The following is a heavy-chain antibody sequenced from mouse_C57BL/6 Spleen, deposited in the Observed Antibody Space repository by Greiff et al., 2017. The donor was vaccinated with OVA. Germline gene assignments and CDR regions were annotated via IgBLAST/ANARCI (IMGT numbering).Heavy chain of an antibody. Sequence: QVQLKESGPELVKPGASVKISCKASGYAFSSSWMNWVKQRPGTGLEWIGRIYPGDGDTNYNGKFKGKATLTADKSSSTAYMQLSSLTSEDSAVYFCAREGSFTTVVAPFDYWGQGTTLTVSA. CDR2: IYPGDGDT. CDR1: GYAFSSSW. V-gene: IGHV1-82*01. CDR3: AREGSFTTVVAPFDY. D-gene: IGHD1-1*01. J-gene: IGHJ2*01.